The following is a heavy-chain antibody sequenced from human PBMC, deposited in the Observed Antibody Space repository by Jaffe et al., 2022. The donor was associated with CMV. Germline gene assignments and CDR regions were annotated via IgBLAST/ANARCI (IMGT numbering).Heavy chain of an antibody. V-gene: IGHV3-15*01. CDR3: TTVPTDHYYYYGMDV. D-gene: IGHD4-17*01. Sequence: EVQLVESGGGLVKPGGSLRLSCAASGFTFSNAWMSWVRQAPGKGLEWVGRIKSKTDGGTTDYAAPVKGRFTISRDDSKNTLYLQMNSLKTEDTAVYYCTTVPTDHYYYYGMDVWGQGTTVTVSS. CDR1: GFTFSNAW. J-gene: IGHJ6*02. CDR2: IKSKTDGGTT.